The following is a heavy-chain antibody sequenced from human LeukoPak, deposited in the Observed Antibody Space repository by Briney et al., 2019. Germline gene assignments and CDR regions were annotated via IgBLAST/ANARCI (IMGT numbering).Heavy chain of an antibody. D-gene: IGHD6-25*01. CDR1: GFTFSSYG. Sequence: GGSLRLSCAASGFTFSSYGMHWVRQAPGKGLEWVAVISYDGSNKYYADSVKGRFTISRDNSKNTLYLQMNSLRAEDTAVYYCAKLLRDEGYSSGWQKFDPWGQGTLVTVSS. J-gene: IGHJ5*02. V-gene: IGHV3-30*18. CDR3: AKLLRDEGYSSGWQKFDP. CDR2: ISYDGSNK.